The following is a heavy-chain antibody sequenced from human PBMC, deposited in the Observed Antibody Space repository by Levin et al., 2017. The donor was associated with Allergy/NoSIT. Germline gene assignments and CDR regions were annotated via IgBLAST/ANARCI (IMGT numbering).Heavy chain of an antibody. J-gene: IGHJ6*02. Sequence: RSGGSLRLSCATSGFIFSSRAIHWVRQAPGKGLEWVAAIAYDGSYEYYADSVKGRFTISRDNSKDSVSLQMNNLRGEDTGIYFCARDYATITTGFGFDVWGQGTTVIVSS. CDR3: ARDYATITTGFGFDV. V-gene: IGHV3-33*05. CDR2: IAYDGSYE. D-gene: IGHD3-22*01. CDR1: GFIFSSRA.